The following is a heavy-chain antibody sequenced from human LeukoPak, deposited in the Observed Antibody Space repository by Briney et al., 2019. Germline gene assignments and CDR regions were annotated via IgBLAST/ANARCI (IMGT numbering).Heavy chain of an antibody. V-gene: IGHV3-9*01. J-gene: IGHJ6*02. CDR2: ISWNSGSI. D-gene: IGHD6-13*01. CDR1: GFTFDDYA. Sequence: SLRLSCAASGFTFDDYAMHWVRQAPGKGLEWVSGISWNSGSIGYADSVKGRFTTSRDNAKNSLYLQMNSLGAEDTALYYCAKDIGSSSWPDYYYYGMDVWGQGTTVTVSS. CDR3: AKDIGSSSWPDYYYYGMDV.